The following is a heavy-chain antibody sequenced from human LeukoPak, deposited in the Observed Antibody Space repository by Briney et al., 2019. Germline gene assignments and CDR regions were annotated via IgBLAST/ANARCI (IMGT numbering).Heavy chain of an antibody. CDR2: INHSGST. CDR1: GGSFSGYY. CDR3: ARDGGRDSGSYYEDY. D-gene: IGHD1-26*01. V-gene: IGHV4-34*01. Sequence: SETLSLTCAVCGGSFSGYYWSWIRQPPGKGLEWIGEINHSGSTSYNPSLKSRVTISVDTSKNQFSLKLSSVTAADTAVYYCARDGGRDSGSYYEDYWGQGTLVTVSS. J-gene: IGHJ4*02.